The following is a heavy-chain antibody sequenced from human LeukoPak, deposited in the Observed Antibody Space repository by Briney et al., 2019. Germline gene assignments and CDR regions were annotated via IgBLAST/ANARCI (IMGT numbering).Heavy chain of an antibody. Sequence: GGSLRLSCADSGFTFSSYSMNWVRQAPGKGLEWVSTISSSSSYRYYADSVKGRFTISRDNAKNSLYLQMNSLRAEDTAVYYCARETGWLNFVVVPGAMSDYYYYYMDVWGKGTTVTISS. D-gene: IGHD2-2*01. CDR1: GFTFSSYS. CDR3: ARETGWLNFVVVPGAMSDYYYYYMDV. V-gene: IGHV3-21*01. CDR2: ISSSSSYR. J-gene: IGHJ6*03.